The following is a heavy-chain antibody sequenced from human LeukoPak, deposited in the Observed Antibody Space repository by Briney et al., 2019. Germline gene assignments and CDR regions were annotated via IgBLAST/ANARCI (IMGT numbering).Heavy chain of an antibody. D-gene: IGHD2-2*01. CDR1: GYSFTSYW. V-gene: IGHV5-51*01. J-gene: IGHJ6*03. CDR2: IYPGDSDT. CDR3: ARQYCSSTSCYRHYCYYYMDV. Sequence: GESLKISCKGSGYSFTSYWIGWVRQMPGKGLEWMGIIYPGDSDTRYSPSFQGQVTISADKSISTAYLQWSSLKASDTAMYYCARQYCSSTSCYRHYCYYYMDVWGKGTTVTVSS.